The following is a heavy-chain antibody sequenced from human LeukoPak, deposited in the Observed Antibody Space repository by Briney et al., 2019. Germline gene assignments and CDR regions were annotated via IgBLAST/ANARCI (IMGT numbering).Heavy chain of an antibody. D-gene: IGHD5-18*01. V-gene: IGHV4-61*08. CDR3: ARTGYGLTSFDY. CDR2: IYTSGST. CDR1: GGSISSGDYY. Sequence: SETLSLTCTVSGGSISSGDYYWSWIRQPPGKGLEWIGRIYTSGSTNYNPSLKSRVTISVDTSKNQFSLKLSSVTAADTAVYYCARTGYGLTSFDYWGQGTLVTVSS. J-gene: IGHJ4*02.